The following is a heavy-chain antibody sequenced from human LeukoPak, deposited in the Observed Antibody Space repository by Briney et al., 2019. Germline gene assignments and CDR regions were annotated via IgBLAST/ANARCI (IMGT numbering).Heavy chain of an antibody. J-gene: IGHJ4*02. CDR3: AKDYYDSSGYWSLDY. CDR2: IRGSGGST. Sequence: GGSLRLSCAASGFTFSSNAMSWVRQAPGRGLEWVSDIRGSGGSTYYADSVKGRFTISRDNSKNTLYLQMNSLRAEDTAVYYCAKDYYDSSGYWSLDYWGQGTLVTVSS. CDR1: GFTFSSNA. V-gene: IGHV3-23*01. D-gene: IGHD3-22*01.